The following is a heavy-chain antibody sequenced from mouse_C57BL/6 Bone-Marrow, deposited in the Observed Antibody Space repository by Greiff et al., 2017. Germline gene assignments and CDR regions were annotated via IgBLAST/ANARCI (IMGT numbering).Heavy chain of an antibody. Sequence: QVQLQQSGAELVRPGTSVKVSCKASGYAFTSYLIEWVKQRPGQGLEWIGVINPGSGGTNYNEKFKGKATLTADKSSSTAYMPLSSLTSEDSAVYFWAREGEHYYGSPFDYWVQGTTLTVSS. CDR1: GYAFTSYL. J-gene: IGHJ2*01. D-gene: IGHD1-1*01. CDR3: AREGEHYYGSPFDY. V-gene: IGHV1-54*01. CDR2: INPGSGGT.